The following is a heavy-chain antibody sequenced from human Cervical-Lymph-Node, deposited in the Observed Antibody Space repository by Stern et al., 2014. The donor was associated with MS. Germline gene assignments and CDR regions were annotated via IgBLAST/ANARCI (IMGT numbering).Heavy chain of an antibody. CDR2: INHRGST. V-gene: IGHV4-34*01. J-gene: IGHJ4*02. CDR3: ARATLAVAAFFFDY. D-gene: IGHD6-19*01. Sequence: QVQLQQWGAGLLKPSETLSLTCAVYGGSFSGYYWSWIRQPPGKGLEWIGEINHRGSTNYNPSLKSRVTISVDTSKNQFSLKLSSVTAADTAVYYCARATLAVAAFFFDYWGQGTLVTVSS. CDR1: GGSFSGYY.